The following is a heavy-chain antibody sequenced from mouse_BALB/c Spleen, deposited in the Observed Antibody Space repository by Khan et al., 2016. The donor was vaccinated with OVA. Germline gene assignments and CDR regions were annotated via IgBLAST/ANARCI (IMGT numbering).Heavy chain of an antibody. J-gene: IGHJ3*01. CDR1: GFSLTSYG. Sequence: VQLQESGPGLVQPSQSLSITCTVSGFSLTSYGVHWVRQSPGKGLEWLGVIWSGGSTDYNAAFISRLSISKDNSKSQVFFKMKSLQANDTAIYCCARNYDYDEGLAYWGQGTLVTVSA. CDR3: ARNYDYDEGLAY. CDR2: IWSGGST. V-gene: IGHV2-2*02. D-gene: IGHD2-4*01.